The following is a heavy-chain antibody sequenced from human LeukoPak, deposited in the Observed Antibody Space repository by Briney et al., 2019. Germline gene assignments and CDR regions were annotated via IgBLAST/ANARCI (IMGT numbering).Heavy chain of an antibody. D-gene: IGHD3-9*01. J-gene: IGHJ6*02. CDR3: ARGRILRYLDWSSYYYYYGMDA. CDR1: GYTFTSYD. Sequence: ASVKVSCKASGYTFTSYDINWVRQATGQGLEWMGWMNPNSGNTGYAQKFQGRVTMTRNTSISTAYMELSSLRSEDTAVYYCARGRILRYLDWSSYYYYYGMDAWGQGTTVTVSS. CDR2: MNPNSGNT. V-gene: IGHV1-8*01.